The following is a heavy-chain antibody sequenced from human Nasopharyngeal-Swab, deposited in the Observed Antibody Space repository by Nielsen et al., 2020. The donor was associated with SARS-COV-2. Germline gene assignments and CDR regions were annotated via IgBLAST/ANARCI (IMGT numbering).Heavy chain of an antibody. CDR1: GGSISSSSYY. Sequence: SETLSLTCTVSGGSISSSSYYWGWIRQPPGKGLEWIGNIYSTGSTYYNPSLTSRVTISVDTSKNQFSLNLTSVTAADTAIYYCARRGPDSSGWYGDNWFDPWGQGTLVTVSS. V-gene: IGHV4-39*01. CDR3: ARRGPDSSGWYGDNWFDP. J-gene: IGHJ5*02. CDR2: IYSTGST. D-gene: IGHD6-19*01.